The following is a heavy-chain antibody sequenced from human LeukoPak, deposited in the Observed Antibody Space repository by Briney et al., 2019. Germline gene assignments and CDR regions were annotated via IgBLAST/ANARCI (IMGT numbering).Heavy chain of an antibody. CDR2: ISGSGGST. Sequence: SGGSLRLSCAASGFTFSSYAMSWVRQAPGKGLEWVSAISGSGGSTYYADSVKGRFTISRDNSKNTLYLQMNSLRAEDTAVYYCASLLIAVAGHPSGDAFDIWGQGTMVTVSS. D-gene: IGHD6-19*01. J-gene: IGHJ3*02. CDR1: GFTFSSYA. V-gene: IGHV3-23*01. CDR3: ASLLIAVAGHPSGDAFDI.